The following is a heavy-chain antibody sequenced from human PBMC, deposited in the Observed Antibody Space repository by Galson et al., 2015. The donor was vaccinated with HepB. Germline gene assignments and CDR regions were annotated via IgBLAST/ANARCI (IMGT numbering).Heavy chain of an antibody. J-gene: IGHJ4*02. CDR3: AQLGTGY. CDR2: IYSSSSST. V-gene: IGHV3-53*01. D-gene: IGHD7-27*01. Sequence: SLRLSCAASGFSVYSNYMNWVRQAPGKGLEWVSLIYSSSSSTNYADFVRGRFTISRDTSKNTVYLQMSRLRADDTAMYYCAQLGTGYWGRGTLVTGSS. CDR1: GFSVYSNY.